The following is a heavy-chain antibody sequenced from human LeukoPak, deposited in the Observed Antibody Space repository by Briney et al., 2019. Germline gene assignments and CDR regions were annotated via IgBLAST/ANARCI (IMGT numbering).Heavy chain of an antibody. CDR3: AREDQGFWRDFDL. Sequence: GGSLRLSCAASGLTFSSYWMSGVRQAPGKGLEWVADINQYGSEEYYVDSVKGRFTISRDNAKNSVYLEMNSLRAEDTAVYYCAREDQGFWRDFDLWGQGTLVTASS. V-gene: IGHV3-7*01. CDR2: INQYGSEE. CDR1: GLTFSSYW. J-gene: IGHJ4*02. D-gene: IGHD3-3*01.